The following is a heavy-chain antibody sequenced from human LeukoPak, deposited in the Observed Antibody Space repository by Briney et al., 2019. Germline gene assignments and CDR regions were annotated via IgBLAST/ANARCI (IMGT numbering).Heavy chain of an antibody. CDR2: ISNSGGST. Sequence: RGSLRLSCAASVFTFSRYAMSWVRQAPGKGLEWVSTISNSGGSTYYADSVKGRFTISRDNSKNTLYLQMNSLRAEDTAVYYCAKRWTAVASTEAFDIWGQGTMVTVSS. D-gene: IGHD6-13*01. J-gene: IGHJ3*02. CDR3: AKRWTAVASTEAFDI. V-gene: IGHV3-23*01. CDR1: VFTFSRYA.